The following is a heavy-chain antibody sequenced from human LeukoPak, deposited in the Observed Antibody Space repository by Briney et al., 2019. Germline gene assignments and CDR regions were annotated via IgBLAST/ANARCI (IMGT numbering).Heavy chain of an antibody. CDR3: ARGRSPGTRIHFDY. V-gene: IGHV4-39*01. CDR1: GDSIKNSSYY. J-gene: IGHJ4*02. CDR2: IYSSGSS. Sequence: SETLSLNCTVSGDSIKNSSYYWGWIRQPPGKGLEWIASIYSSGSSYQSPSLESRVTISVDTSKNQFSLKLSSVTAADTAVYYCARGRSPGTRIHFDYWGQGTLVTVSS. D-gene: IGHD1/OR15-1a*01.